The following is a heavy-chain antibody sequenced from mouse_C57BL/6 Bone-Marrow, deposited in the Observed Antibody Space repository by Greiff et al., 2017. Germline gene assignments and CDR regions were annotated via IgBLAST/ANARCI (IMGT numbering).Heavy chain of an antibody. J-gene: IGHJ2*01. D-gene: IGHD1-1*01. CDR3: ARKGHYYGSSDGY. CDR2: IYPGSGST. V-gene: IGHV1-55*01. CDR1: GYTFTSYW. Sequence: VQLQQPGAELVKPGASVKMSCKASGYTFTSYWITWVKQRPGQGLEWIGDIYPGSGSTNYNEKFKSKATLTVDTSSSTAYMQLSSLTSEDSAVYYCARKGHYYGSSDGYWGQGTTLTVSS.